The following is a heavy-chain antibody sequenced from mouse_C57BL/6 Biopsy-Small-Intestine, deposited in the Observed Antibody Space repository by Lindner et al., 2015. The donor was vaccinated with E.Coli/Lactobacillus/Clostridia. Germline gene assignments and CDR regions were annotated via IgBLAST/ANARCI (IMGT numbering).Heavy chain of an antibody. CDR1: GYSFTGYN. V-gene: IGHV1S135*01. CDR3: ARRERDSSGYVYFDY. D-gene: IGHD3-2*01. Sequence: VQLQESGPELVKPGASVKMSCKASGYSFTGYNMHWVKQSRGKSLEWIGYIDPYNGVTNYNQKIKSKATLTIDKSSSTAYMQLNSLTSEDSAVYYCARRERDSSGYVYFDYWGQGTTLTVSS. CDR2: IDPYNGVT. J-gene: IGHJ2*01.